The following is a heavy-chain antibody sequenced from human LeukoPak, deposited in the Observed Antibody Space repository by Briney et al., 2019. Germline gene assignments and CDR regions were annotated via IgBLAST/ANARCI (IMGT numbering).Heavy chain of an antibody. CDR1: GKTLSDLS. Sequence: VAPVKVSCKVSGKTLSDLSIHWLRQPPGKGLEWLGGSDPEDGERIYAQMFQGRVTMTEDTSIDTAYMELSSLRSEDTAVYYCVTGFTTMAVDYFDYWGQGTLVTVSP. J-gene: IGHJ4*02. CDR2: SDPEDGER. V-gene: IGHV1-24*01. D-gene: IGHD5-18*01. CDR3: VTGFTTMAVDYFDY.